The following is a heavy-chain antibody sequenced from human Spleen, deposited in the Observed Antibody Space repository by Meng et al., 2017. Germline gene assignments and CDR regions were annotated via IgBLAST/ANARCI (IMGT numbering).Heavy chain of an antibody. V-gene: IGHV3-21*01. D-gene: IGHD3-16*01. CDR1: GFTFSSYW. CDR3: AREPHSDSYYGMDV. J-gene: IGHJ6*02. CDR2: ISSSSSYI. Sequence: GESLKISCAASGFTFSSYWMSWVRQAPGKGLEWVSSISSSSSYIYYADSVKGRFTISRDNAKNSLYLQMNSLRAEDTAVYYCAREPHSDSYYGMDVWGQGTTVTVSS.